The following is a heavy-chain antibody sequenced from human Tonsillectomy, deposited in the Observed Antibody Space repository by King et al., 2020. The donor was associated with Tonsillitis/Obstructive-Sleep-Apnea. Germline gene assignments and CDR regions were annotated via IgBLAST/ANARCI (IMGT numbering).Heavy chain of an antibody. CDR2: ISSSGSTI. J-gene: IGHJ4*02. CDR3: VRSAYYYDSREY. D-gene: IGHD3-22*01. CDR1: GFSFSSYE. V-gene: IGHV3-48*03. Sequence: VQLVESGGGLVQPGGSLRLSCAASGFSFSSYEMNWVRQAPGKGLEWVSYISSSGSTIYYADSVKGRFTISRDNAKKSLYLQMNSLRVEDTAVYYCVRSAYYYDSREYWGQGTLVTVSS.